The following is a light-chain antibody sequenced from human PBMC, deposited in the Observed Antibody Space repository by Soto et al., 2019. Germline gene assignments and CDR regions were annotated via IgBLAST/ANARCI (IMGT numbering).Light chain of an antibody. J-gene: IGKJ5*01. CDR1: QSVSFN. CDR3: QQYNNWPLA. CDR2: GAS. V-gene: IGKV3-15*01. Sequence: EIVMTQSPATLYVSPGERATLSCRASQSVSFNLAWYQQKPGQAPRLLIYGASTRATDIPARFSGSGSGTEFTLTISSLQSEDFAVYFCQQYNNWPLAFGQGTRLEIK.